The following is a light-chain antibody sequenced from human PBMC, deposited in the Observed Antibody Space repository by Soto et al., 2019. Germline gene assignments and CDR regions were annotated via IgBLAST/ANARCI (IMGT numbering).Light chain of an antibody. J-gene: IGKJ1*01. Sequence: DIQMTQSPSSLSASVGDRVTITCRTSQPISDYLNWYQQKPGKAPTLLIYTTSNLQSGVPSRFSGSGSATHFTLTISSLQPEDFATYYCQQSYSTPPTFGQGTKVDIK. V-gene: IGKV1-39*01. CDR2: TTS. CDR3: QQSYSTPPT. CDR1: QPISDY.